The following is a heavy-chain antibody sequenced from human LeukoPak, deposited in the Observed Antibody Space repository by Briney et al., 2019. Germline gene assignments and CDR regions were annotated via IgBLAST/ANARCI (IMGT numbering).Heavy chain of an antibody. D-gene: IGHD1-20*01. V-gene: IGHV3-48*01. Sequence: GGSLRLSCAASGFTFSNYGMNWVRQAPGKGLEWVSYISSGSSTTYYADSVKGRFTISRDNAKNSLYLQMNSLRAEDTAMYYCARRHITGNNWFDTWGQGTLVTVSS. CDR3: ARRHITGNNWFDT. CDR2: ISSGSSTT. CDR1: GFTFSNYG. J-gene: IGHJ5*02.